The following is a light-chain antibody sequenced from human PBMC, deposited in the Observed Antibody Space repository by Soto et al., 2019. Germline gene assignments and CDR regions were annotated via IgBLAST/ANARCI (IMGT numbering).Light chain of an antibody. CDR3: QVWDSSSDHPEV. CDR1: NIGSKS. V-gene: IGLV3-21*02. CDR2: DDS. J-gene: IGLJ2*01. Sequence: SYELTQPPSVSVAPGQTARITCGGNNIGSKSVHWYQQKPGQAPVLVVYDDSDRPSGIPERFSGSNSGNTATLTISRAEAGDEADYYCQVWDSSSDHPEVFGGGTKLTVL.